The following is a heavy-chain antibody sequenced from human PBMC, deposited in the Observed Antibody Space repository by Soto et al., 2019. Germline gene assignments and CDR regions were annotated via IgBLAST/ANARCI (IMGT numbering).Heavy chain of an antibody. D-gene: IGHD1-26*01. V-gene: IGHV3-23*01. CDR2: ISGSGDST. J-gene: IGHJ4*02. CDR3: ARRGSGSYYDC. Sequence: EVQLLESGGGLVQPGGSLRLSCAASGFTFSSYAMRWVRQAPGKGLEWVSAISGSGDSTYYADSVKGRFTNSRDNSKNTLYLQMNSLRAEDTAIYYCARRGSGSYYDCWGQGTLVTVSS. CDR1: GFTFSSYA.